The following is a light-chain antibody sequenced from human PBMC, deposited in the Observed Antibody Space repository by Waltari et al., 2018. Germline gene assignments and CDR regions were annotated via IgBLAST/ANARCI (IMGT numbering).Light chain of an antibody. CDR2: DVS. CDR1: SSDIGGYNS. Sequence: QSALTQPASVSGSPGQSITISCTGTSSDIGGYNSVSWYQQHTGQAPKVIIYDVSSRPSGVSNRFSGSKSANTASLTISGLQAEDEADYYCTSYTTSSVLFGGGTKLTVL. V-gene: IGLV2-14*03. CDR3: TSYTTSSVL. J-gene: IGLJ2*01.